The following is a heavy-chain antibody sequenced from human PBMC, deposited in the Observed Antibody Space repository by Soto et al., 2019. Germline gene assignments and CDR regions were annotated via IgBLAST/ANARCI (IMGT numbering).Heavy chain of an antibody. D-gene: IGHD2-2*01. CDR2: TSNRGST. CDR1: GGSITSSGYY. V-gene: IGHV4-31*03. CDR3: ARGGGSTKVDY. J-gene: IGHJ4*02. Sequence: QVQLQASGPGLVKPSQTLSLTCTVTGGSITSSGYYWSWIRQHPGEGLEWIGFTSNRGSTSSNPSLNGRVTISVDTSSNPFSLNLKSVIAANTAVYYCARGGGSTKVDYWGQGTLVTVSP.